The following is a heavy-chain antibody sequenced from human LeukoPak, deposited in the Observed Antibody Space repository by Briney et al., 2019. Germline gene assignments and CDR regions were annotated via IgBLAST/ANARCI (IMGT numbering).Heavy chain of an antibody. CDR2: IYCSGST. D-gene: IGHD4-17*01. CDR1: GGSISSSSYY. J-gene: IGHJ5*02. V-gene: IGHV4-39*01. Sequence: SETLSLTCTVSGGSISSSSYYWGWIRQPPGKGLEWIGSIYCSGSTYYNPSLKSRVTISVDTSKNQFSLKLSSVTAADTAVYYCARHGLTVTTLNWFDPWGQGTLVTVSS. CDR3: ARHGLTVTTLNWFDP.